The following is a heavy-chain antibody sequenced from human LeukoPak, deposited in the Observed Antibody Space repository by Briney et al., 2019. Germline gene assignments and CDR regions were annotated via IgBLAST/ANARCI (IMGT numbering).Heavy chain of an antibody. J-gene: IGHJ4*02. CDR1: AFTFGSSA. CDR3: ARAQWLVPFYFDY. CDR2: ISGSGDKS. D-gene: IGHD6-19*01. V-gene: IGHV3-23*01. Sequence: PGGSLRLSCAASAFTFGSSAMSWVRQAPGKGLEWVSAISGSGDKSYYADSVKGRFTISRDNSKNTLYLQMNSLRAEDTAVYYCARAQWLVPFYFDYWGQGTLVTVSS.